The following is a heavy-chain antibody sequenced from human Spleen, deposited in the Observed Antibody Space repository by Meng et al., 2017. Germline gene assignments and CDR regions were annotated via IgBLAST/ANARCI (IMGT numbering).Heavy chain of an antibody. CDR3: ARDTAMAAGIDY. CDR1: GGSFSDYY. V-gene: IGHV4-34*01. Sequence: SETLSLTCVVSGGSFSDYYWSWIRQPPGKGLEWIGEINHSGSTNYNPSLESRATISIDTSQNNLSLKLSSVTAEDTAVYYCARDTAMAAGIDYWGQGTLVTVSS. CDR2: INHSGST. J-gene: IGHJ4*02. D-gene: IGHD5-18*01.